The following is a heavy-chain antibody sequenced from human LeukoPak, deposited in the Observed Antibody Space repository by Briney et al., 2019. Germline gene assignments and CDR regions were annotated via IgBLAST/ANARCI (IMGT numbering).Heavy chain of an antibody. D-gene: IGHD6-13*01. V-gene: IGHV4-39*01. CDR1: GDSISSTNYY. CDR3: ASAPRRSSIAGLDS. Sequence: SETLSLTCTVSGDSISSTNYYWGWHRQPPGKGLEWVGSICYSGSAYYNPSLKSRVTISLDTSKNQFSLKLTSVTAADTAVFYCASAPRRSSIAGLDSWGQGTLVTVSS. J-gene: IGHJ4*02. CDR2: ICYSGSA.